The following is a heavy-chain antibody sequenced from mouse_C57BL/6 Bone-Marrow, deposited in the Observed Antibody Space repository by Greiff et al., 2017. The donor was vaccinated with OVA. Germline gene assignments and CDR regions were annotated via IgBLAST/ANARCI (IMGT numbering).Heavy chain of an antibody. CDR1: GFTFSSYG. Sequence: EVKLVESGGDLVKPGGSLKLSCAASGFTFSSYGMSWVRQTPDKRLEWVATISSGGSYTYYPDSVKGRFTISRDNAKNTLYLQMSSLKSEDTAMYYCARPRVYYLDYWGQGTTLTVSS. J-gene: IGHJ2*01. CDR2: ISSGGSYT. CDR3: ARPRVYYLDY. V-gene: IGHV5-6*02.